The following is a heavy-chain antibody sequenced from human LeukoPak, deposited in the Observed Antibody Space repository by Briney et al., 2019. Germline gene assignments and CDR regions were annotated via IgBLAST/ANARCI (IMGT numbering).Heavy chain of an antibody. Sequence: GGSLRLSCATSGYTFRTYWMSWVRQPPGKGLEWVANIKHDGSEKYYVDSVKGRFTISRDNAENSLYLQMNSLRAEDTAVYYCARVGTAEGTLEDYWGQGTLVTVSS. CDR3: ARVGTAEGTLEDY. V-gene: IGHV3-7*01. CDR2: IKHDGSEK. J-gene: IGHJ4*02. CDR1: GYTFRTYW. D-gene: IGHD6-13*01.